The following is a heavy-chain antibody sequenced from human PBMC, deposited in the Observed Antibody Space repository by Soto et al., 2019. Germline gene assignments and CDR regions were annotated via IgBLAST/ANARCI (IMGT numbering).Heavy chain of an antibody. D-gene: IGHD3-22*01. Sequence: PGGSLRLSCAASGFTFSSYAMSWVRQAPGKGLEWVSAISGSGGSTYYADSVKGRFTISRDNSKNTLYLQMNSLRAEGTAVYYCAKARGYYDSSGPVDYWGQGTLVTVSS. CDR2: ISGSGGST. CDR1: GFTFSSYA. V-gene: IGHV3-23*01. J-gene: IGHJ4*02. CDR3: AKARGYYDSSGPVDY.